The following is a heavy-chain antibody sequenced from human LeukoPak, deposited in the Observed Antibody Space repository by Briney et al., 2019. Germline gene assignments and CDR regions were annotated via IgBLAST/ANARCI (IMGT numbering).Heavy chain of an antibody. J-gene: IGHJ4*02. CDR1: GITLSNYG. CDR2: VSGSGGST. Sequence: GGSLRLSCVVSGITLSNYGMSWVREAPGKRLEWVAGVSGSGGSTNYADSVKGRFTISRDNPKNTLYLQMNSLRAEDTAVYAKRGVVIRVILVGFHKEAYYFDSWGQGALVTVSS. D-gene: IGHD3-22*01. V-gene: IGHV3-23*01. CDR3: RGVVIRVILVGFHKEAYYFDS.